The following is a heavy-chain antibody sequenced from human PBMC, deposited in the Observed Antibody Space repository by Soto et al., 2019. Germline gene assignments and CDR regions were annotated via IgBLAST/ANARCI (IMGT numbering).Heavy chain of an antibody. D-gene: IGHD2-15*01. Sequence: QVQLVQSGAEVKKPGSSVKVSCKASGGTFSSYAISWVRQAPGQGLEWMGGIIPIFGTANYAQKFQGRVTSTADESTSTAYMELSSLRSEDTAVYYCARDRCSGGSCYGYFQHWGQGTLVTVSS. J-gene: IGHJ1*01. V-gene: IGHV1-69*12. CDR2: IIPIFGTA. CDR1: GGTFSSYA. CDR3: ARDRCSGGSCYGYFQH.